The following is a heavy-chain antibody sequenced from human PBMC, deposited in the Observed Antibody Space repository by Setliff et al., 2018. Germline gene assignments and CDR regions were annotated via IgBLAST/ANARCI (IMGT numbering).Heavy chain of an antibody. D-gene: IGHD6-13*01. CDR3: ARSAGYSSSWYNYYYDMDV. Sequence: SETLSLTCAVSGYSISSGYYWGWIRQPPGKGLEWIGSIYHSGSTYYNPSLKSRVTISVDTSKNQFSLKLSSVTAADTAVYYCARSAGYSSSWYNYYYDMDVWGQGTTVTVSS. CDR1: GYSISSGYY. CDR2: IYHSGST. J-gene: IGHJ6*02. V-gene: IGHV4-38-2*01.